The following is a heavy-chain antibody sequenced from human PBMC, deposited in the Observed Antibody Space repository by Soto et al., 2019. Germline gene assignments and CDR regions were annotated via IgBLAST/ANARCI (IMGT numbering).Heavy chain of an antibody. V-gene: IGHV1-2*02. CDR3: ARVKRVTYYYDSSGYRGRAFDI. CDR2: INPNSGGT. Sequence: GASVKVSCKASGYTFTGYYMHWVRQAPGQGLEWMGWINPNSGGTNYAQKFQGRVTMTRDTSISTAYMELSRLRSDDTAVYYCARVKRVTYYYDSSGYRGRAFDIRGQGTMVTVSS. D-gene: IGHD3-22*01. CDR1: GYTFTGYY. J-gene: IGHJ3*02.